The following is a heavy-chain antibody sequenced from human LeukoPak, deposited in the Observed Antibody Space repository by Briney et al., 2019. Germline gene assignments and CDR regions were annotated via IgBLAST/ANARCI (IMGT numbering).Heavy chain of an antibody. V-gene: IGHV4-39*01. CDR2: IYYSGST. D-gene: IGHD6-13*01. CDR3: ARFIVAPGDFDY. CDR1: GGSIRIGGDY. J-gene: IGHJ4*02. Sequence: PSETLSLTCTVSGGSIRIGGDYWSWIRQPPGKGLEWIGSIYYSGSTYYHPSLKSRVTISVDTSKNQFSLKLSSVTAADTAVYYCARFIVAPGDFDYWGQGTLVSVSS.